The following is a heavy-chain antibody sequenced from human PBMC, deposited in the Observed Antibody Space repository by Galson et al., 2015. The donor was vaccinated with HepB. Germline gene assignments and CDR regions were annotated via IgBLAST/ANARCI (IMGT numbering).Heavy chain of an antibody. Sequence: SLRLSCAASGFTFSNYAMSWVRQAPGKGLEWVSVTSGSGGNTYYADSVKGRFTISRDNSKNTLYLQMNSLRAVDTAVYYCATADGDLLDYWGQGTLVTVSS. CDR2: TSGSGGNT. CDR1: GFTFSNYA. CDR3: ATADGDLLDY. V-gene: IGHV3-23*01. J-gene: IGHJ4*02. D-gene: IGHD2-21*02.